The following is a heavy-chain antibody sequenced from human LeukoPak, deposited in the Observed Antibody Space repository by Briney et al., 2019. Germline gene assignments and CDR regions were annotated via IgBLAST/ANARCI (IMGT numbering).Heavy chain of an antibody. D-gene: IGHD3-22*01. CDR2: INWNGGST. V-gene: IGHV3-20*04. CDR3: ARDLDSSGFYPRGYFDY. J-gene: IGHJ4*02. CDR1: GFTLSSYW. Sequence: GGSLRLSCAGSGFTLSSYWMHWVRQAPGKGLEWVSGINWNGGSTGYADSVKGRFTISRDNAKNSLYLQMNSLRAEDTAVYYCARDLDSSGFYPRGYFDYWGQGTLVTVSS.